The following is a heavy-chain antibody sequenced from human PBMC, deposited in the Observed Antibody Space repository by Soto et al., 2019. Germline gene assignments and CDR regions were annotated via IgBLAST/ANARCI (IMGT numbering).Heavy chain of an antibody. J-gene: IGHJ4*02. Sequence: GGSLRLSCEVSGFNFNNYGINWVRQAPGKGLEWVSSVSKSDYTYYSDSVKGRFTISRDNAKNSVSLQMNTLRAEDTAVYYCAREDSIIIPAVTHFWGQGTLVTVSS. CDR2: VSKSDYT. CDR1: GFNFNNYG. D-gene: IGHD2-2*01. V-gene: IGHV3-21*01. CDR3: AREDSIIIPAVTHF.